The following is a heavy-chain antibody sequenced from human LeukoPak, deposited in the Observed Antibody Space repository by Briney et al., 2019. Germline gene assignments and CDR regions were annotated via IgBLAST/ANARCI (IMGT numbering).Heavy chain of an antibody. CDR1: GFTFSTYN. CDR3: ARALRGRLDY. Sequence: GGSLRLSCEASGFTFSTYNMNWVRQAPGKRLEWVSIIYSDGSKYYADSLKGRFTISRDNSKNTLYLQMNSLRAEDTAVYYCARALRGRLDYWGQGTLVTVSS. D-gene: IGHD3-10*01. V-gene: IGHV3-53*01. J-gene: IGHJ4*02. CDR2: IYSDGSK.